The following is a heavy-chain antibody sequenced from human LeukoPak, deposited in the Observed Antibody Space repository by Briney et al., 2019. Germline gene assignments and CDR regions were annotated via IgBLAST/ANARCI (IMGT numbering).Heavy chain of an antibody. D-gene: IGHD3-22*01. CDR1: GFTFSSYA. J-gene: IGHJ4*02. CDR2: FTSGGNT. V-gene: IGHV3-23*01. CDR3: ARRAGDYSHPYDY. Sequence: GGSLRLSCAASGFTFSSYAMSWVRQAPGKGLEWVSGFTSGGNTHYSDSVKGRFTISRDNSKNTLYLRMNSLRAEDTAVYYCARRAGDYSHPYDYWGQGTLVTVSS.